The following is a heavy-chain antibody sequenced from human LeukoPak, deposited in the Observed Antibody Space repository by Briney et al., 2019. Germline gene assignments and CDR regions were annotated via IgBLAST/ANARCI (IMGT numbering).Heavy chain of an antibody. CDR1: GFTFSSYA. Sequence: PGGSLRLSCAASGFTFSSYAMHWVRQAPGEGLEWVAVISYDGSNKYYADSVKGRFTISRDNSKNTLYLQMNSLRAEDTAVYYCARGRVATITLSPFDYWGQGTLVTVSS. CDR3: ARGRVATITLSPFDY. CDR2: ISYDGSNK. D-gene: IGHD5-12*01. V-gene: IGHV3-30*04. J-gene: IGHJ4*02.